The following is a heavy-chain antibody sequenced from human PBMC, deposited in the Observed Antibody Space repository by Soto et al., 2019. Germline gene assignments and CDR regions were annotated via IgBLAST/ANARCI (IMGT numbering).Heavy chain of an antibody. CDR1: GFTFSSYA. V-gene: IGHV3-30-3*01. Sequence: QVHLVESGGGVVQPGRSLRLSCAASGFTFSSYAMHWVRQAPGKGLEWVAVISYDGSNKYYTDSVKGRFTISRDTSMNTLFLQMNSLRAEDTAVYYCARDVVPIAARWVGWFDPWGQGTLVTVSS. CDR3: ARDVVPIAARWVGWFDP. CDR2: ISYDGSNK. J-gene: IGHJ5*02. D-gene: IGHD6-6*01.